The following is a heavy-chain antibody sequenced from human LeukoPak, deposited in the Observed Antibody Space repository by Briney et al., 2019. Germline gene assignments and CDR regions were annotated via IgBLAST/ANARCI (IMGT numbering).Heavy chain of an antibody. CDR3: ARDGRFPIYEYYFDY. CDR1: GFTFTTYW. Sequence: GGSLRLSCAASGFTFTTYWMSWVRQAPGKGLEWVAVISYDGSNKYYADSVKGRFTISRDNSKNTLYLQMNSLRAEDTAVYYCARDGRFPIYEYYFDYWGQGTLVTVSS. V-gene: IGHV3-30*03. J-gene: IGHJ4*02. CDR2: ISYDGSNK. D-gene: IGHD3-3*01.